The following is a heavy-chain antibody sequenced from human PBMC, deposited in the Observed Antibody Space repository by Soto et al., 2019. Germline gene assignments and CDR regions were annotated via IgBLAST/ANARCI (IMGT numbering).Heavy chain of an antibody. J-gene: IGHJ5*02. D-gene: IGHD6-6*01. Sequence: SETLSLTCTVSGGSISSYYWSWIRQPPGKGLEWIGYIYYSGSTNYNPSLKSRVTISVDTSKNQFSLKLSSVTAADTAVYYCARSSIAARRWFDPWRQGTLVTVSS. CDR3: ARSSIAARRWFDP. V-gene: IGHV4-59*01. CDR2: IYYSGST. CDR1: GGSISSYY.